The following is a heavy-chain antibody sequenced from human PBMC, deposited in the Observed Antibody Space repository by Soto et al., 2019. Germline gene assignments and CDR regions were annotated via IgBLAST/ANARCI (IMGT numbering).Heavy chain of an antibody. J-gene: IGHJ5*02. V-gene: IGHV1-18*01. CDR3: ARNIVVVVAATPDWFDP. CDR2: ISAYNGNT. D-gene: IGHD2-15*01. CDR1: GYTFTSYG. Sequence: ASVKVSCKASGYTFTSYGISWVRQAPGQGLEWMGWISAYNGNTNYAQKLQGRVTMTTDTSTSTAYMELRSLRSDDTAVYYCARNIVVVVAATPDWFDPWGQGTLVTGLL.